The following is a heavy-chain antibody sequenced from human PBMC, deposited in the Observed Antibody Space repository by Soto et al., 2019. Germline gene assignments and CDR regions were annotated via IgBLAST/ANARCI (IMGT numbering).Heavy chain of an antibody. CDR3: ARDLTRPRYFDY. Sequence: ASVKVSCKASGYTFTSYYMNWVRQAPGLGLEWMGRVNPILSMSNYAQKFQGRVTMTADKSTSTAYMELRSLRSDDTAVYYCARDLTRPRYFDYWGQGTLVTVSS. CDR2: VNPILSMS. J-gene: IGHJ4*02. CDR1: GYTFTSYY. V-gene: IGHV1-69*04.